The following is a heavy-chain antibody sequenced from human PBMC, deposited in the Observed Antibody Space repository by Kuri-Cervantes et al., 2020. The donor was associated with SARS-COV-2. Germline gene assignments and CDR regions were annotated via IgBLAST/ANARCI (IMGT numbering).Heavy chain of an antibody. Sequence: SQTLSLTCVVSGDSFRDSYWSWIRQPAGKGLEWIGRIHPSGSTNYNSSLESRVTMSIDTSKKQFSLKLSSVTAADTAVYYCARVRYCSSTSYRHCGWFDPWGQGTLVTVSS. CDR2: IHPSGST. D-gene: IGHD2-2*01. CDR3: ARVRYCSSTSYRHCGWFDP. V-gene: IGHV4-4*07. CDR1: GDSFRDSY. J-gene: IGHJ5*02.